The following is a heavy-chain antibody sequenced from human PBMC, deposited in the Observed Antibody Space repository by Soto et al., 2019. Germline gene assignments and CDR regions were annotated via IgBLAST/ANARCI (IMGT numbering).Heavy chain of an antibody. CDR1: GFTFSSYS. J-gene: IGHJ4*02. CDR3: ARGGSYYFDY. D-gene: IGHD1-26*01. CDR2: ISSNGTST. V-gene: IGHV3-64*01. Sequence: PGGSLRLSCAGSGFTFSSYSMNWVRQAPGKGLEYVSAISSNGTSTYYGNSVKGRFTISRDNSKNTLYLQMGSLRAEDMAVYYCARGGSYYFDYWGQGTLVTVSS.